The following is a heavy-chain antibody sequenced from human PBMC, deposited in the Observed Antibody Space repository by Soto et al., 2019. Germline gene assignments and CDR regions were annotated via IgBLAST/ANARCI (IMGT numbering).Heavy chain of an antibody. D-gene: IGHD1-26*01. CDR3: ARSRSYSLLLDY. CDR2: ISYDGSNK. V-gene: IGHV3-30-3*01. J-gene: IGHJ4*02. CDR1: GFTFSSYA. Sequence: PGGSLRLSCAASGFTFSSYAMHWVRQAPGKGLEWVAVISYDGSNKYYADSVKGRFTISRDNSKNTLYLQMDSLRAEDTAVYYCARSRSYSLLLDYWGQGTLVTVSS.